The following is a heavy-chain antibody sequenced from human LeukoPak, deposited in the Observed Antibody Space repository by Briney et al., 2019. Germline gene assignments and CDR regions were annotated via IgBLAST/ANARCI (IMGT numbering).Heavy chain of an antibody. CDR2: ISHSGST. CDR1: GGSFSGYY. V-gene: IGHV4-34*01. D-gene: IGHD3-10*01. J-gene: IGHJ6*03. Sequence: SETLSLTCAVYGGSFSGYYWSWIRQPPGKGLEWIGEISHSGSTNYNPSLKSLVTISVNPSKNQFSSKLNQVTPADPAVTDFARVSGYYGSGRPPSGRSYYYMDVWGKGTTVTVSS. CDR3: ARVSGYYGSGRPPSGRSYYYMDV.